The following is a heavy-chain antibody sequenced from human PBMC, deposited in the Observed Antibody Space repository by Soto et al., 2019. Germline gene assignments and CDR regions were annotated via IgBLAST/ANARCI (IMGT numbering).Heavy chain of an antibody. CDR1: GFTFRSYS. Sequence: PGGSLRLSCAASGFTFRSYSMHWVRQAPGKGLEWVSYISSSSSTIYYGDSVKGRFTISRDNAKNSLYLQMNSLRAEDTAVYYCARDLSFGYYGMDVWGQGTTVTVSS. CDR3: ARDLSFGYYGMDV. D-gene: IGHD3-10*01. CDR2: ISSSSSTI. V-gene: IGHV3-48*01. J-gene: IGHJ6*02.